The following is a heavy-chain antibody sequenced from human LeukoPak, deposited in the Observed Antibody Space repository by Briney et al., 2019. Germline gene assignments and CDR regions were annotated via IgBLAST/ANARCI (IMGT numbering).Heavy chain of an antibody. V-gene: IGHV3-53*01. D-gene: IGHD3-10*02. J-gene: IGHJ6*03. CDR3: ARSLRVRGVPDYMDV. Sequence: GGSLRLSCAASGFTVNSNYMTWVRQAPGKGLEWVSVIHKNAITYYADTVKGRFTISRDNSKNMLYLQMNSLRAEDTAVYYCARSLRVRGVPDYMDVWGKGTTVIISS. CDR1: GFTVNSNY. CDR2: IHKNAIT.